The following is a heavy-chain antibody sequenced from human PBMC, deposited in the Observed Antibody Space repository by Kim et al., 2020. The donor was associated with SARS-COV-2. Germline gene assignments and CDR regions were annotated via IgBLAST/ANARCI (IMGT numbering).Heavy chain of an antibody. Sequence: YVDSVKGRFTISRDNAKNSLYLQMNSLRAEDTAVYYCARDEGAAAGVIDYWGQGTLVTVSS. D-gene: IGHD6-13*01. V-gene: IGHV3-7*01. CDR3: ARDEGAAAGVIDY. J-gene: IGHJ4*02.